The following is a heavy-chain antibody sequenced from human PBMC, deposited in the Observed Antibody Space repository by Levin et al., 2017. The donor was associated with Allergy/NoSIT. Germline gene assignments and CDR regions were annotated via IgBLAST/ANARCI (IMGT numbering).Heavy chain of an antibody. V-gene: IGHV3-53*01. J-gene: IGHJ3*02. Sequence: GGSLRLSCAGSGLTVSSEYMSWVRQTPGKGLEWVSVPKSSGDTDYADSVKGRFTISRDTSKNTLYLQMNSLRVDDTAVYYCAGDYFGSGSSWVAFDIWGQGTMVTVSS. CDR1: GLTVSSEY. D-gene: IGHD3-10*01. CDR2: PKSSGDT. CDR3: AGDYFGSGSSWVAFDI.